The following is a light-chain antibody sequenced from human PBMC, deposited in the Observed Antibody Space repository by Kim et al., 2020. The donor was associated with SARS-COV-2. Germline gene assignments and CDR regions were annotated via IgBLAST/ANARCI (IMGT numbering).Light chain of an antibody. CDR1: NIGRKS. CDR3: QVWDSSSAHWE. CDR2: YYS. J-gene: IGLJ3*02. V-gene: IGLV3-21*04. Sequence: SYELTQPPSVSVAPGKTARITCGENNIGRKSVHWYQQKPGQAPVLVIYYYSDRPSGIRERVTGSNSGNTDTLTISRVEAGDEADYYCQVWDSSSAHWEFGGGTQQTVL.